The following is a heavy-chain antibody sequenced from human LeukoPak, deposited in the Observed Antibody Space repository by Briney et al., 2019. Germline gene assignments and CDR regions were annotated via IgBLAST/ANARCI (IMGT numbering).Heavy chain of an antibody. V-gene: IGHV3-48*03. Sequence: GGSLRLSCEGSGFTLSNYAMHWVRQAPGKGLEYISYSSGSGSTIYYADSVKGRFTISRDNAKNSLSLQMNSLRAEDTAVYFCARYYYDSSGYYYFDYWGQGTLVTVSS. CDR2: SSGSGSTI. D-gene: IGHD3-22*01. J-gene: IGHJ4*02. CDR1: GFTLSNYA. CDR3: ARYYYDSSGYYYFDY.